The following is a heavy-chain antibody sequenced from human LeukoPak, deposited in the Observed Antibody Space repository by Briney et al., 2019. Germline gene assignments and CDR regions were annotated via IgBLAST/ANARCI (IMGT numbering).Heavy chain of an antibody. CDR3: ARDLHGDLNFDY. CDR1: GDSVSSNSAA. J-gene: IGHJ4*02. CDR2: TYYRSKWYN. D-gene: IGHD4-17*01. Sequence: SQTLSLTCAISGDSVSSNSAAWSWIRQSPSRGLEWLGRTYYRSKWYNNYAVSVRSRITINPDTSENQFSLQLNSVTPEDTAVYYCARDLHGDLNFDYWGQGTPVTVSS. V-gene: IGHV6-1*01.